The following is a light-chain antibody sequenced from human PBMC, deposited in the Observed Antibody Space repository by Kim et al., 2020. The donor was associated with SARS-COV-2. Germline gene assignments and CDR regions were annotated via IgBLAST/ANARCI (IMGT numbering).Light chain of an antibody. J-gene: IGLJ3*02. CDR2: GNS. CDR1: SFDYY. Sequence: VALGTTMTITCPGDSFDYYATCYQQKPGQAPLVVIYGNSNRPSGIPDRFSGATSGNTASLTITGAQAEDEADYYCNSRHSSGDYIVFGGGTQLTVL. V-gene: IGLV3-19*01. CDR3: NSRHSSGDYIV.